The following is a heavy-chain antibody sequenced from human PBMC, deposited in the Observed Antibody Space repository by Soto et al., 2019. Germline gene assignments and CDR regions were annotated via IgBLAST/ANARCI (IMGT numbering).Heavy chain of an antibody. V-gene: IGHV3-74*01. D-gene: IGHD6-13*01. CDR3: AIAWGARRAADCMDV. Sequence: EVQLVESGGGLVQPGGSLRLSCAASGFTFSSYWMHWVRQAPGKGLVWVSRINSDGSSTSYADSVKGRFTISRDNAKNTLYLQMNSLRAEDTAVYYCAIAWGARRAADCMDVWGQGTTVTVSS. J-gene: IGHJ6*02. CDR1: GFTFSSYW. CDR2: INSDGSST.